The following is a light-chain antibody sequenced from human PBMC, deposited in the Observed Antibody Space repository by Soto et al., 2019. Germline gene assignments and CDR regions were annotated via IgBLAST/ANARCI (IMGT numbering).Light chain of an antibody. Sequence: QLVLTQSPSASASLGASVKLTCTLSSGHSSYAIAWHQQQPEKGPQYLMKVNSDGSHSKGDGIPDRFSGSSSGAERYLTISSLQSEDEADYYCQTWGTGAWVFGGGTQLTVL. CDR3: QTWGTGAWV. V-gene: IGLV4-69*01. J-gene: IGLJ3*02. CDR2: VNSDGSH. CDR1: SGHSSYA.